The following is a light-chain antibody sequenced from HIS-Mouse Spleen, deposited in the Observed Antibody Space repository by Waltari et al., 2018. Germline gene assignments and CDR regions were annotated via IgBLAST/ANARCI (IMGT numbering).Light chain of an antibody. Sequence: SYVLTQPPSVSVAPGKTARITCGGNNIGSKSVHWDQQKPGQAPVLVVYDDSDRPSGIPERFSGCNSGKPATLTISSVDAGDEADYYCQVWDSSSDHVVFGGGPKLTVL. V-gene: IGLV3-21*03. J-gene: IGLJ2*01. CDR1: NIGSKS. CDR3: QVWDSSSDHVV. CDR2: DDS.